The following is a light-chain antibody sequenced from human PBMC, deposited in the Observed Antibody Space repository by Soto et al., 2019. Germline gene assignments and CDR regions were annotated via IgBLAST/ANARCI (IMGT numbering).Light chain of an antibody. J-gene: IGKJ2*01. CDR2: KAS. CDR1: QSISLW. CDR3: QQYNSYSRT. V-gene: IGKV1-5*03. Sequence: DIQMTQFPSTLSASAGDRVTITCRASQSISLWLAWYQQKPGKAPKLLIYKASILASGVPSRFSGSGSGTEFPLTINRLQPDDFAPYYCQQYNSYSRTFGQGTELEIK.